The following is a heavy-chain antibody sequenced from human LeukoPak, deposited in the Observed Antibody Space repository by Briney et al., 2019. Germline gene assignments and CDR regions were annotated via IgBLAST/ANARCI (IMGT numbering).Heavy chain of an antibody. CDR1: GHTFTGYY. D-gene: IGHD3-10*01. CDR2: INPNSGGT. J-gene: IGHJ4*02. V-gene: IGHV1-2*02. Sequence: ASVKVSCKASGHTFTGYYMHWVRQAPGQGLEWMGWINPNSGGTNYAQKFQGRVTMTRDTSTSTAYMELSRLRSDDTAVYYCARVGVRGVIIRRAHFDYWGQGTLVTVSS. CDR3: ARVGVRGVIIRRAHFDY.